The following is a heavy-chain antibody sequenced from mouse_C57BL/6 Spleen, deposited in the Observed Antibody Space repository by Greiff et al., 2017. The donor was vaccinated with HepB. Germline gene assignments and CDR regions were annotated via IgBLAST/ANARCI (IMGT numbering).Heavy chain of an antibody. CDR2: IYPSDSET. CDR3: AREGVTTGYYFDY. J-gene: IGHJ2*01. Sequence: VQLQQPGAELVRPGSSVKLSCKASGYTFTSYWMDWVKQRPGQGLEWIGNIYPSDSETHYNQTFKDKATLTVDKSSSTAYMQLSSLTSEDSAVYYCAREGVTTGYYFDYWGQGTTLTVSS. D-gene: IGHD2-2*01. V-gene: IGHV1-61*01. CDR1: GYTFTSYW.